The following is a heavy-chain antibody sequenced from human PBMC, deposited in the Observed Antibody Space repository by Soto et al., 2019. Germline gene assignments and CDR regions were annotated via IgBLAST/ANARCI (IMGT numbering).Heavy chain of an antibody. V-gene: IGHV3-7*03. CDR2: IKQDGSEK. J-gene: IGHJ6*02. CDR3: ARDVWVVVPAAIPGPADYYYYGMDV. Sequence: GSLRLSCAASGFTFSIYAMSWVRQGPGKGLEWVANIKQDGSEKYYVDSVKGRFTISRDNAKNSLYLQMNSLRAEDTAVYYCARDVWVVVPAAIPGPADYYYYGMDVWGQGTTVTVSS. CDR1: GFTFSIYA. D-gene: IGHD2-2*01.